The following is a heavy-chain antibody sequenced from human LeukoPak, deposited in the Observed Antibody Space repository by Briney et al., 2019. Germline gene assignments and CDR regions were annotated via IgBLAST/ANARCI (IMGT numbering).Heavy chain of an antibody. V-gene: IGHV3-23*01. D-gene: IGHD2-2*01. CDR1: GFTFSSYA. CDR2: ISGSGGST. Sequence: PGGSLRLSCAASGFTFSSYAMSWVRQAPGKGLEWVSAISGSGGSTYYADSVKGRFTISRGNSKNTLYLQMNSLRAEDTAVYYCAKSPGYCSSTSCPLGWFDPWGQGTLVTVSS. J-gene: IGHJ5*02. CDR3: AKSPGYCSSTSCPLGWFDP.